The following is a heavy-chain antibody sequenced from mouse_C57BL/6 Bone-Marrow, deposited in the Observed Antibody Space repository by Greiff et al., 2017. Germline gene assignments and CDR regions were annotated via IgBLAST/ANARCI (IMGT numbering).Heavy chain of an antibody. V-gene: IGHV1-59*01. CDR1: GYTFTSYW. J-gene: IGHJ3*01. D-gene: IGHD1-1*02. Sequence: QVQLQQPGAELVRPGTSVKLSCKASGYTFTSYWMHWVKQRPGQGLEWIGVIDPSDSYTNYNQKFKGKATLTVDTSSSTAYMQLSSLTSEDSAVYYCSLWRGFAYWGQGTLVTVSA. CDR2: IDPSDSYT. CDR3: SLWRGFAY.